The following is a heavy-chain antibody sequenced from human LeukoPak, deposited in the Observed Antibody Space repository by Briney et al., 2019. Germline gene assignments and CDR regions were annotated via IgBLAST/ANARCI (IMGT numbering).Heavy chain of an antibody. V-gene: IGHV4-31*03. CDR1: GGSLSSGGYY. Sequence: SQTLSLTCTVSGGSLSSGGYYWSWIRQHPGKGLEWIGYIYYSVSTYYNPSLKSRITISVDTSKTQFSLKLSSVTAADTAVYSCARAGRFLSPHPNWFAPWGQGTLVTASS. CDR2: IYYSVST. D-gene: IGHD3-3*01. CDR3: ARAGRFLSPHPNWFAP. J-gene: IGHJ5*02.